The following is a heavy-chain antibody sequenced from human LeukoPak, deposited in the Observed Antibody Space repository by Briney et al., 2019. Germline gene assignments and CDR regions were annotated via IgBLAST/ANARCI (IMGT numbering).Heavy chain of an antibody. J-gene: IGHJ3*02. CDR3: ARASGSYGALDI. Sequence: SETLSLTCTVSGGSISSYYWSWIRQPPGKGLEWIGYIYYSGSTNYNPSLKSRVTISVDTSKNQFSLKLSSVTAADTAVYYCARASGSYGALDIWGQGTMVTVSS. CDR1: GGSISSYY. V-gene: IGHV4-59*01. D-gene: IGHD2-21*01. CDR2: IYYSGST.